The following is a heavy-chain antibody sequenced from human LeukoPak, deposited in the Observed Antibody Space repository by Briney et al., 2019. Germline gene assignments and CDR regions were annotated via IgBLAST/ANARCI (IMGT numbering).Heavy chain of an antibody. J-gene: IGHJ4*02. D-gene: IGHD3-22*01. CDR2: IYYSGST. Sequence: SETLSLTCTVSGGSTSSSSYYWGWIRQPPGKGLEWIGSIYYSGSTYYNPSLKSRVTISVDTSKNQFSLKLSSVTAADTAVYYCARLTYYYDSSGYSPPFDYWGQGTLVTVSS. CDR3: ARLTYYYDSSGYSPPFDY. V-gene: IGHV4-39*01. CDR1: GGSTSSSSYY.